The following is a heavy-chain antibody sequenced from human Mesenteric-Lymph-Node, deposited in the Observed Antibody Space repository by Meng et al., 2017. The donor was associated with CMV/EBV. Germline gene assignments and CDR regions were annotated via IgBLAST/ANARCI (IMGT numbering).Heavy chain of an antibody. J-gene: IGHJ6*02. Sequence: GESLKISCAASGFIFSDYYMSWIRQAPGKGLEWVSYISSSGSTIYYADSVKGRFTISRDNAKNSLYLQMNSLRAEDTAVYYCAKGDHPHYYYYYGMDVWGQGTTVPSP. CDR1: GFIFSDYY. CDR2: ISSSGSTI. V-gene: IGHV3-11*01. CDR3: AKGDHPHYYYYYGMDV.